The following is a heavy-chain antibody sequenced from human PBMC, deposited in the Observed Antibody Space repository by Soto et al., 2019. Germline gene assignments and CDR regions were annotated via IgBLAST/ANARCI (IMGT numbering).Heavy chain of an antibody. CDR1: GFTFGACA. CDR3: VKPTYYYASGSYWHWFDP. Sequence: GGSLILSWAAYGFTFGACALQWVRQASGKGLEWLGRIGSKGETYATAYAASVKGRFTISRDDSKNTVYLQMNSLRVEDTAVYYCVKPTYYYASGSYWHWFDPWGQGTQVTVSS. V-gene: IGHV3-73*01. D-gene: IGHD3-10*01. CDR2: IGSKGETYAT. J-gene: IGHJ5*02.